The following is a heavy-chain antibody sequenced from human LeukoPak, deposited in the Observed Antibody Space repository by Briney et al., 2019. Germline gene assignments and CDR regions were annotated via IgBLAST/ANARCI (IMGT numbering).Heavy chain of an antibody. CDR2: IIPIFTTA. Sequence: SVKVSCKASGGTFSSYAISWVRQAPGQGLEWMGGIIPIFTTANYAQKFQGRVTITADESTSTAYMELSSLRSEDTAVYYCARGDCSSTSCYQGGYYYYYYMDVWGKGTTVTVSS. V-gene: IGHV1-69*13. CDR1: GGTFSSYA. J-gene: IGHJ6*03. D-gene: IGHD2-2*01. CDR3: ARGDCSSTSCYQGGYYYYYYMDV.